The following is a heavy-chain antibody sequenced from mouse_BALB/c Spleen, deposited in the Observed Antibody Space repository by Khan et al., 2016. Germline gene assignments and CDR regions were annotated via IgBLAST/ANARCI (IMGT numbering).Heavy chain of an antibody. V-gene: IGHV1-26*01. CDR1: GYSFTDYY. J-gene: IGHJ4*01. CDR2: VNPNNGGT. D-gene: IGHD2-14*01. CDR3: ARDVRYY. Sequence: VQLVESGPDLVKPGASVKISCKASGYSFTDYYMNWVKQSPGKSLKWIGRVNPNNGGTRYNQKFKDQATLSVDKSSRTAYLELRSLKSGDSAVYYCARDVRYYWGQGTSVTVSS.